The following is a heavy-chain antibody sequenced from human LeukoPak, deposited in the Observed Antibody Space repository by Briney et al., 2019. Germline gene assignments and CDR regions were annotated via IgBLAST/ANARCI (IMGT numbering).Heavy chain of an antibody. Sequence: SETLSLTCTVSGGSISTYYWSWIRQPPRKGLEWIGYIYYSGSTNYNPSLKSRVTISVDTSKNQFSLKLSSVTAADTAVYYCARGFGREYNFAKYWGQGTLVTVSS. CDR1: GGSISTYY. D-gene: IGHD3-10*01. V-gene: IGHV4-59*01. J-gene: IGHJ4*02. CDR3: ARGFGREYNFAKY. CDR2: IYYSGST.